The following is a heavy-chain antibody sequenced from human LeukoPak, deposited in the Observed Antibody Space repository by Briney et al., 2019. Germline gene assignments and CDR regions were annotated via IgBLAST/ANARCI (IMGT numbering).Heavy chain of an antibody. CDR1: GFTFSSYW. V-gene: IGHV3-74*01. CDR3: AKRGLDYGYFDL. Sequence: QPGGSPRLSCAASGFTFSSYWMHWVRQAPGKGLVWVSRINSDGSSTSYADSVKGRFTISRDNAKNTLYLQMNSLRAEDTAVYYCAKRGLDYGYFDLWGRGTLVTVSS. J-gene: IGHJ2*01. CDR2: INSDGSST.